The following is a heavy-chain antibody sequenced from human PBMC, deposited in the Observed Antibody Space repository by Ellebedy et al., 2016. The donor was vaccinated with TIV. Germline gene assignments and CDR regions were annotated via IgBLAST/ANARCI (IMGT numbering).Heavy chain of an antibody. J-gene: IGHJ3*02. V-gene: IGHV4-4*07. Sequence: SETLSLXXTVSGDSISSYYWSWIRQPAGKGLEWIGRIQTSGNANHNPSLRSRVTMSVDTSKNQFSLKLSSVTAADTAVYYCARDHGPAVPNDAFDIWGQGTMVTVSS. CDR3: ARDHGPAVPNDAFDI. D-gene: IGHD6-19*01. CDR2: IQTSGNA. CDR1: GDSISSYY.